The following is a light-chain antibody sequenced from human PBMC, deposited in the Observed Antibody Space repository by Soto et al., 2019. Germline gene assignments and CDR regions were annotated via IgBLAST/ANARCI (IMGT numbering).Light chain of an antibody. Sequence: EIVSTQSPGSLSLSPGERATLCCRGCQSVSSRLAWYQQKPGQAPRLLISDASTRATGIPDRFSGSGSGTDFTLTISRLEPEDFALYYCQQYGSSRTFGQGTKVDI. V-gene: IGKV3-20*01. CDR1: QSVSSR. CDR3: QQYGSSRT. CDR2: DAS. J-gene: IGKJ1*01.